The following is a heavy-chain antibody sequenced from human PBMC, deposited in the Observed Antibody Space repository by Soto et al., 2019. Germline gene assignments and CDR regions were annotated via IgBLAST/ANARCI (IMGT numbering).Heavy chain of an antibody. CDR2: VYYSGIT. Sequence: QVLLQESGPGLVQPSETLSLTCTGSGGSMNYYYWSWIRQSPGKGLEWIGYVYYSGITYYNPSLQRRVTTPIDTSQTQFSRKLRSVTAADSAIYYCARAGSSWRYFFDSWGRGTLVTVSS. D-gene: IGHD2-15*01. CDR3: ARAGSSWRYFFDS. V-gene: IGHV4-59*01. J-gene: IGHJ4*02. CDR1: GGSMNYYY.